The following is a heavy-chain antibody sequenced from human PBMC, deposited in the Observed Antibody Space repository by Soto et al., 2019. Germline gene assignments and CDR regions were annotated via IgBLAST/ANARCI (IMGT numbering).Heavy chain of an antibody. CDR3: VRAAGYSGNDYVYYYGMDV. J-gene: IGHJ6*02. D-gene: IGHD5-12*01. Sequence: QVQLVESGGGVVQPGRSLRLSCAASGFTFSSYGMHWVRQAPGKGLEWVALVWYDGGNKYYADSVKGRFTISRDNSKNTLYRQMNSRRDEDTAVYYCVRAAGYSGNDYVYYYGMDVWGQGTTVTVSS. CDR1: GFTFSSYG. V-gene: IGHV3-33*01. CDR2: VWYDGGNK.